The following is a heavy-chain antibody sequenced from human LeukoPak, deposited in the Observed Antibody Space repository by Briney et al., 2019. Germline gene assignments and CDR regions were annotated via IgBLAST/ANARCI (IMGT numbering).Heavy chain of an antibody. CDR3: VRDLAYCSNTDCYPYFDY. V-gene: IGHV1-69*04. CDR2: IIPILGTG. J-gene: IGHJ4*02. CDR1: GGTFSSYA. Sequence: SVKVSCKASGGTFSSYAISWVRQVPGQGLEWMGRIIPILGTGNNARKFQGRVTITADKSTSTVYMELSSLRSEDTAVYYCVRDLAYCSNTDCYPYFDYWGQGTLVTVSS. D-gene: IGHD2-2*01.